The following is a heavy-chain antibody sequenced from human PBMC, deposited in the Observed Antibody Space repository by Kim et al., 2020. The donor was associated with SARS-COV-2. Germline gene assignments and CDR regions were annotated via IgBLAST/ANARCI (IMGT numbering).Heavy chain of an antibody. V-gene: IGHV7-4-1*02. CDR2: INTNTGNP. CDR1: GYTFTSYA. D-gene: IGHD6-13*01. J-gene: IGHJ6*02. CDR3: ASGEIIAAAGSYYYGMDV. Sequence: ASVKVSCKASGYTFTSYAMNWVRQAPGQGLEWMGWINTNTGNPTYAHGFTGRFVFSLDTSVSTAYLQISSLKAEDTAVYYCASGEIIAAAGSYYYGMDVWGQGTTVTVSS.